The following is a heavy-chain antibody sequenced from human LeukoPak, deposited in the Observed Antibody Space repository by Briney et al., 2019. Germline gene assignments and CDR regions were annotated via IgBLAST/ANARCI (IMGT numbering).Heavy chain of an antibody. V-gene: IGHV4-4*07. D-gene: IGHD6-6*01. CDR3: AREVRIAARPGAFDI. J-gene: IGHJ3*02. CDR2: IYTSANT. CDR1: GASISSYY. Sequence: PSETLSLTCNVSGASISSYYWSWIRQPAGKGLEWIGRIYTSANTNYSPSFKSRATISIDTSKNQFSLKLSSVTAADTAVYYCAREVRIAARPGAFDIWGQGTMVTVSS.